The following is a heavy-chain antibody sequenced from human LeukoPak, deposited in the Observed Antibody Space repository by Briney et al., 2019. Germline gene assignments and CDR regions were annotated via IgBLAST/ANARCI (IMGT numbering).Heavy chain of an antibody. CDR3: ASSHPSRGSYYPSFDY. V-gene: IGHV1-24*01. J-gene: IGHJ4*02. D-gene: IGHD1-26*01. CDR1: GYTLTELS. Sequence: GASVKVSCKVSGYTLTELSMHWVRQAPGKGLEWMGGFDPEDGETIYAQKFQGRVTMTEDTSTDTAYMGLSSLRSEDTAVYYCASSHPSRGSYYPSFDYWGQGTLVTVSS. CDR2: FDPEDGET.